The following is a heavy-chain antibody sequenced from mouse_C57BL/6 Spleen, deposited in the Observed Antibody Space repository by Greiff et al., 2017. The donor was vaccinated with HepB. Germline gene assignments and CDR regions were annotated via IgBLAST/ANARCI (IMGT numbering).Heavy chain of an antibody. CDR1: GFTFSSYA. J-gene: IGHJ2*01. CDR3: ARDSYYSNYVDY. V-gene: IGHV5-4*03. D-gene: IGHD2-5*01. CDR2: ISDGGSYT. Sequence: EVRLVESGGGLVKPGGSLKLSCAASGFTFSSYAMPWVRQTPEKRLEWVATISDGGSYTYYPDNVKGRFTISRDNAKNNLYLQMSLLKSEDTAMYYCARDSYYSNYVDYWGQGTTLTVSS.